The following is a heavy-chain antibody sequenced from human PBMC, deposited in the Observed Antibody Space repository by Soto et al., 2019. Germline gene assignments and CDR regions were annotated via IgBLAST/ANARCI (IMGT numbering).Heavy chain of an antibody. V-gene: IGHV3-30*18. CDR1: GFTFSSYG. CDR3: AKEDNPGITMVRGVLN. Sequence: GGSLRLSCAASGFTFSSYGMHWVRQAPGKGLEWVAVISYDGSNKYYADSVKGRFTISRDNSKNTLYLQMNSLRAEDTAVYYCAKEDNPGITMVRGVLNWGQGTLVTVSS. CDR2: ISYDGSNK. J-gene: IGHJ4*02. D-gene: IGHD3-10*01.